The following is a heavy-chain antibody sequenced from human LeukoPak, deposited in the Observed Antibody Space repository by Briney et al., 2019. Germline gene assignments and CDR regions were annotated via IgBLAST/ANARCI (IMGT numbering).Heavy chain of an antibody. V-gene: IGHV3-23*01. J-gene: IGHJ5*02. CDR2: ISGGGVST. Sequence: PGGSLRLSCAASGFTFSSHGMSWVRQAPGKGLEWVSSISGGGVSTYYADSVKGRFIISRDNSKNTLYLQMNSLTAEDTALYYCTKRAEFGGFDPWGQGTLVTVSS. CDR3: TKRAEFGGFDP. CDR1: GFTFSSHG. D-gene: IGHD3-10*01.